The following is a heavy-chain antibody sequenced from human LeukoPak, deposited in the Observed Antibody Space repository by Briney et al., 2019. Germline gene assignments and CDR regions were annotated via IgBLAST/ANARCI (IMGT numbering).Heavy chain of an antibody. Sequence: GGSLRLSCAASGFTFSAYALSGVRQAPGKGLDWVPAFRGGGGSTYYADSVKGRFTISRDNSKNTLYLQMNSLRAEDTAIYYCAKDRGYSGYDPLDYWGQGTLVTVSS. J-gene: IGHJ4*02. CDR3: AKDRGYSGYDPLDY. CDR2: FRGGGGST. CDR1: GFTFSAYA. V-gene: IGHV3-23*01. D-gene: IGHD5-12*01.